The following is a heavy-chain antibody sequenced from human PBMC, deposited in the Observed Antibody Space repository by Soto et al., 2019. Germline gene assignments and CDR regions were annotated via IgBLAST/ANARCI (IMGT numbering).Heavy chain of an antibody. CDR2: IYYSGST. J-gene: IGHJ6*03. V-gene: IGHV4-59*08. CDR1: GGSSSSYY. CDR3: ARADGYSSGWYYYYYYMDV. Sequence: QVQLQESGPGLVKPSETLSLTCTVSGGSSSSYYWSWIRQPPGKELEWIGYIYYSGSTNYNPSLKSRVTISVDTSKNQFSLKLSSVTAADTAVYYCARADGYSSGWYYYYYYMDVWGKGTTVTVSS. D-gene: IGHD6-25*01.